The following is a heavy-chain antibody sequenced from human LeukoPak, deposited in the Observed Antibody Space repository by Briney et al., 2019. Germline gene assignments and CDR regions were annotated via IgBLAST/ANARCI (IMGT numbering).Heavy chain of an antibody. D-gene: IGHD3-10*01. CDR1: GGSISSGGYY. J-gene: IGHJ4*02. Sequence: MSSQTLSLTCTVSGGSISSGGYYWSWIRQPPGKGLEWIGEINHSGSTNYNPSLKSRVTISVDTSKNQFSLKLSSVTAADTAVYYCARESRRWLTMVRGLTDYWGQGTLVTVSS. CDR2: INHSGST. CDR3: ARESRRWLTMVRGLTDY. V-gene: IGHV4-30-2*01.